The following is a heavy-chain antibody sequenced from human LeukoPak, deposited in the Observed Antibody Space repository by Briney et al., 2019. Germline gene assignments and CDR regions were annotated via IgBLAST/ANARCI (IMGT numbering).Heavy chain of an antibody. CDR3: ASAGWFGEGYFDY. CDR1: GYTFTSYD. CDR2: MNPNSGNT. V-gene: IGHV1-8*01. D-gene: IGHD3-10*01. Sequence: SVKVSCKASGYTFTSYDINWVRQATGQGLEWMGWMNPNSGNTGYAQKFQGRVTMTRNTSISTAYMELSSLRAEDTAVYYCASAGWFGEGYFDYWGQGTLVTVSS. J-gene: IGHJ4*02.